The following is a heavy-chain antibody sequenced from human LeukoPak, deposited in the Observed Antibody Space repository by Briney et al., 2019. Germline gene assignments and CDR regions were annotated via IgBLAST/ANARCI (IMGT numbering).Heavy chain of an antibody. CDR2: IYYSGST. Sequence: SQTLSLTCTVSGGSISSGDYYWSWIRQTPGKGLEWIGYIYYSGSTYYNPSLKSRVTISVDTSKNQFSLKLSSVTAADTAVYYCARGENYYYGMDVWGKGTTVTVSS. V-gene: IGHV4-30-4*01. CDR1: GGSISSGDYY. J-gene: IGHJ6*04. CDR3: ARGENYYYGMDV.